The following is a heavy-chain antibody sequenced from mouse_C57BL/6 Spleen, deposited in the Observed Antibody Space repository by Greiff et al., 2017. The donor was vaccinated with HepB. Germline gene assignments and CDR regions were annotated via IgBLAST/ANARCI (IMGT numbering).Heavy chain of an antibody. CDR1: GFTFSSYA. Sequence: EVHLVESGEGLVKPGGSLKLSCAASGFTFSSYAMSWVRQTPEKRLEWVAYISSGCDYIYYADTVKGRFTISRDNARNTLYLQMSSLKSEDTAMYYCTRDNSNYGVDYWGQGTSVTVSS. J-gene: IGHJ4*01. CDR3: TRDNSNYGVDY. V-gene: IGHV5-9-1*02. CDR2: ISSGCDYI. D-gene: IGHD2-5*01.